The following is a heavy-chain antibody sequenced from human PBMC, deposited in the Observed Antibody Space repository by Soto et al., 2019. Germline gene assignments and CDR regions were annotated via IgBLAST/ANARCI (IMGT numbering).Heavy chain of an antibody. V-gene: IGHV1-46*01. J-gene: IGHJ4*02. D-gene: IGHD2-15*01. CDR3: AREAGGGYLDY. Sequence: ASVKVSCKASGYTFTNYYMHWVRQAPGQGLAWMGIINPNDGSTRYAQKFQGRVTMTRDTSTSTLYMELSSLRSEDTAVYYCAREAGGGYLDYWGQGXPVTVSS. CDR1: GYTFTNYY. CDR2: INPNDGST.